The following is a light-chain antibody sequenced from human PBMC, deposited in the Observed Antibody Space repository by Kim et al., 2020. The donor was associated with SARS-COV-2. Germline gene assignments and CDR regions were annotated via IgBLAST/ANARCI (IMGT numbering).Light chain of an antibody. CDR1: QSVTSGY. V-gene: IGKV3-20*01. CDR2: GAS. Sequence: SPGEREPLSCRDSQSVTSGYLAWYQQRPGQAPRLRIKGASSKATGIPDRYNGSGSGKDFTLTISRLEPEDYAVYYWQQYGSSPQAFDKGTKVEIK. CDR3: QQYGSSPQA. J-gene: IGKJ1*01.